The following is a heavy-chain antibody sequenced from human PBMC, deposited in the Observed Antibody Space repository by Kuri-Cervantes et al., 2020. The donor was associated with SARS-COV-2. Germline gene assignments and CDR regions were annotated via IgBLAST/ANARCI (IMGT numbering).Heavy chain of an antibody. CDR3: AKAIRRYDFRSGYSDY. CDR2: IRYAGSNK. Sequence: GESLKIPCAASGFTFSSYGMHWVRQAPGKGLEWVAFIRYAGSNKYYADSVKGRFTISRDNSKNTLYLQMNSLRAEDTAVYYCAKAIRRYDFRSGYSDYWGQGTLVTVSS. D-gene: IGHD3-3*01. CDR1: GFTFSSYG. V-gene: IGHV3-30*02. J-gene: IGHJ4*02.